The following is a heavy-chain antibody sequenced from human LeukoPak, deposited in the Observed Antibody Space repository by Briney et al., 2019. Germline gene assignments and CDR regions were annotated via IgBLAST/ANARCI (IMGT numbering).Heavy chain of an antibody. D-gene: IGHD5-24*01. J-gene: IGHJ4*02. CDR3: AESDAYNLFDY. CDR1: GFTFSSYW. CDR2: VSNSGDYI. Sequence: GGSLRLSCAASGFTFSSYWMTWVRQAPGKGLEWVSSVSNSGDYIHYADSVKGRFTISRDNSKNSLYLQMNSLRAEDTAVYYCAESDAYNLFDYWGQGTLVTVSS. V-gene: IGHV3-21*06.